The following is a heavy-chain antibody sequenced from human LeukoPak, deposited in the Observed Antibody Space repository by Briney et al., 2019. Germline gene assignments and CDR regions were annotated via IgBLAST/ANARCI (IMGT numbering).Heavy chain of an antibody. J-gene: IGHJ4*02. D-gene: IGHD2-2*01. V-gene: IGHV3-21*01. CDR3: ARDSPEYCSSTSCYLID. Sequence: GGSLRLSCAASGFPFSTHSLNWVRQAPGKGLEWASSISAGGDFVYYGDSVKGRFTISRDNAKNSLYLQMNSLRAEDTAVYYCARDSPEYCSSTSCYLIDWGQGTLVTVSS. CDR2: ISAGGDFV. CDR1: GFPFSTHS.